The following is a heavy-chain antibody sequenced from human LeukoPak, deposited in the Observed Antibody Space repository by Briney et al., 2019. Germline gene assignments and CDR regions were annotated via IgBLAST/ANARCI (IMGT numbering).Heavy chain of an antibody. J-gene: IGHJ4*02. CDR1: GFTFSSYA. Sequence: GGSLRLSCAASGFTFSSYAMSWVRQAPGKGLEWVSAISGSGGSTYYADSVKGRFTISRDNSKNTLYLQMNSLRADDTPVYYCAKLSFSAAGFDYWGQGTLVTVSS. V-gene: IGHV3-23*01. CDR2: ISGSGGST. D-gene: IGHD6-13*01. CDR3: AKLSFSAAGFDY.